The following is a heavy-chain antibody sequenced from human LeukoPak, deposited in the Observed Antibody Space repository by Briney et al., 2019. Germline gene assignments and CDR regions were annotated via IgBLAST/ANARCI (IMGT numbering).Heavy chain of an antibody. D-gene: IGHD6-19*01. CDR3: ARDRGAVALDAFDV. V-gene: IGHV3-30*02. J-gene: IGHJ3*01. CDR1: GFTFSSYG. CDR2: IRYDGSNK. Sequence: PGGSLRLSCAASGFTFSSYGMHWVRQAPGKGLEWVAFIRYDGSNKYYADSVKGRFTISRDNSKNTLYLQMNSLRAEDTAVYYCARDRGAVALDAFDVWGQGTMVTVSS.